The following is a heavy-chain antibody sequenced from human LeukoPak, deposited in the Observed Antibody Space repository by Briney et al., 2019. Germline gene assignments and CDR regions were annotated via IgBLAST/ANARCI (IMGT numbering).Heavy chain of an antibody. CDR2: ISGSGGST. CDR3: AKDARTDYCSGGSCYRIDWFDP. V-gene: IGHV3-23*01. CDR1: GITFSSYA. Sequence: GGSLRLSCAASGITFSSYAMSWVRQAPGKGLEWVSAISGSGGSTYYADSVKGRFTISRDNSKNTLYLQMNSLRAEVTAVYYCAKDARTDYCSGGSCYRIDWFDPWGQGTLVTVSS. J-gene: IGHJ5*02. D-gene: IGHD2-15*01.